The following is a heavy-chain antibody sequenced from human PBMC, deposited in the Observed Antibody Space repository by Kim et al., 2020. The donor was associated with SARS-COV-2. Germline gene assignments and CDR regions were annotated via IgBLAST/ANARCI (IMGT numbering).Heavy chain of an antibody. CDR2: IYSGGST. J-gene: IGHJ4*02. CDR3: ARVPYYYGSSGYLVDY. D-gene: IGHD3-22*01. Sequence: GVSLRLSCAASGFTVSSNYMSWVRQAPGKGLEWVSVIYSGGSTYYADSVKGRFTISRDNSKNTLYLQMNSLRAEDTAVYYCARVPYYYGSSGYLVDYWGQGTLVTVSS. V-gene: IGHV3-53*01. CDR1: GFTVSSNY.